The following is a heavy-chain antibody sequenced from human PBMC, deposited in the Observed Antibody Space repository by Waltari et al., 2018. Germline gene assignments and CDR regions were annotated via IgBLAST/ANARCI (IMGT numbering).Heavy chain of an antibody. D-gene: IGHD3-10*01. V-gene: IGHV3-33*06. Sequence: QVQLVESGGGVVQPGMSLRLSCAASGFSLSNFGMHLVRQAPGKGLEWVALIWFGGGDTYYADSVRGRFTISRDNSKNTRYLDINSLRVDDTAIYHCAKDAFGNTYLDYWGQGTLVTVSS. J-gene: IGHJ4*02. CDR1: GFSLSNFG. CDR3: AKDAFGNTYLDY. CDR2: IWFGGGDT.